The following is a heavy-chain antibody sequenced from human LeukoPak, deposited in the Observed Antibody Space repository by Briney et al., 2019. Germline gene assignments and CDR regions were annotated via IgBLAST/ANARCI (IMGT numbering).Heavy chain of an antibody. Sequence: GGSLRLSRAASGFTFDDYGMSGVRQAPAKALEWVSGINWNGGSTGYADSVKGRFTISRDNAKNSLYLQMNSVRAEETALYYCARDRWGYSYGHWGQGTLVTVSS. D-gene: IGHD5-18*01. V-gene: IGHV3-20*04. J-gene: IGHJ4*02. CDR1: GFTFDDYG. CDR3: ARDRWGYSYGH. CDR2: INWNGGST.